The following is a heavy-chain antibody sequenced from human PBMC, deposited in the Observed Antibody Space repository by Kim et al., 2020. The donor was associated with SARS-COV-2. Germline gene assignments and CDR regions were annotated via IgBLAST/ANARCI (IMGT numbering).Heavy chain of an antibody. D-gene: IGHD6-13*01. Sequence: DSVKGRFTISRDNAKNSLYLQMNSLRAEETAVYYCASVIAAAAFSYGMDVWGQGTTVTVSS. CDR3: ASVIAAAAFSYGMDV. V-gene: IGHV3-11*01. J-gene: IGHJ6*02.